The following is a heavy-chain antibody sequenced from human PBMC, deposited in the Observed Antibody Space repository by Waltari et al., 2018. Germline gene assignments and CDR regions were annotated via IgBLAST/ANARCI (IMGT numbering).Heavy chain of an antibody. J-gene: IGHJ4*02. CDR3: ARATAGVGQWPPFFDY. V-gene: IGHV3-33*01. D-gene: IGHD6-19*01. CDR2: IWYDGSNK. Sequence: SSYGMHWVRQAPGKGLEWVAVIWYDGSNKYYADSVKGRFTISRDNSKNTLYLQMNSLRAEDTAVYYCARATAGVGQWPPFFDYWGQGTLVTVSS. CDR1: SSYG.